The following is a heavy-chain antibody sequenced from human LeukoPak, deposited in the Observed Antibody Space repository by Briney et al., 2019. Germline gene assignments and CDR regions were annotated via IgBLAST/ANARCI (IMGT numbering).Heavy chain of an antibody. D-gene: IGHD3-22*01. J-gene: IGHJ6*03. CDR2: INPSDDST. Sequence: ASVKVSCKASGYTFNSSYMHWVRQAPGQGLEWMGIINPSDDSTRYAQKFQGRVTMTKDTSTNTVYMHLSSLSSDDTAVYYCARDLAPPTYYYDSSGYEYYMDVWGKGTTVTVSS. CDR1: GYTFNSSY. CDR3: ARDLAPPTYYYDSSGYEYYMDV. V-gene: IGHV1-46*02.